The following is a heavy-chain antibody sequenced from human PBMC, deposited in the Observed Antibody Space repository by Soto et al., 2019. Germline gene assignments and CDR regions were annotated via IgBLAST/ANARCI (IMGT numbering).Heavy chain of an antibody. CDR2: ISYDGSNK. CDR1: GFTFSSYG. CDR3: AKEIGAGEGWYYGMDV. J-gene: IGHJ6*02. V-gene: IGHV3-30*18. Sequence: GGSLRLSCAASGFTFSSYGMHWVRQAPGKGLEWVAVISYDGSNKYYADSVKGRFTISRDNSKNTLYLQMNSLRAEDTAVYYCAKEIGAGEGWYYGMDVWGQGTTVTVSS. D-gene: IGHD6-19*01.